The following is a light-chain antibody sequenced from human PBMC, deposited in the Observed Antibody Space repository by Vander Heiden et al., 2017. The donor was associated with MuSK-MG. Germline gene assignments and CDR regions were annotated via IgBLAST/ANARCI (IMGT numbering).Light chain of an antibody. CDR1: QTILDSSNNKNC. J-gene: IGKJ1*01. CDR2: WAS. Sequence: DIVMTQSPDSLAVSLGERATINCKSSQTILDSSNNKNCLAWYQQRPGQPPKLIIYWASTRESGVPDRFSGSGSGTDFSLTISSLQAEDVAVYYCQQYHSSLKTFGQGTKVXIK. CDR3: QQYHSSLKT. V-gene: IGKV4-1*01.